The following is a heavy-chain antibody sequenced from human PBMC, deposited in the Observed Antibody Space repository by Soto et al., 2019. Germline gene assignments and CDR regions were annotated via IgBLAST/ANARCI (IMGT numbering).Heavy chain of an antibody. CDR3: ARLEGQWLDPESFDY. V-gene: IGHV3-7*01. J-gene: IGHJ4*02. D-gene: IGHD6-19*01. CDR1: GFTFSSYW. CDR2: IKQDGSEK. Sequence: GSLRLSCAASGFTFSSYWMSWVRQAPGKGLEWVANIKQDGSEKYYVDSVKGRFTISRDNAKNSLYLQMNSLRAEDTAVYYCARLEGQWLDPESFDYWGQGTLVTVPS.